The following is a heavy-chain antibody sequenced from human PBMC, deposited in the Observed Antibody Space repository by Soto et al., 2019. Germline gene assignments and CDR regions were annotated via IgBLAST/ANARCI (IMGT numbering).Heavy chain of an antibody. CDR3: ARGRGYYYDSSGYRPKYYFDY. V-gene: IGHV4-34*01. CDR2: INHSGST. CDR1: GGSFSGYY. D-gene: IGHD3-22*01. J-gene: IGHJ4*02. Sequence: SETLSLTCAVYGGSFSGYYWSWIRQPPGKGLEWIGEINHSGSTNYNPSLKSRVTISVDTSKNQFSLKLSSVTAADTAVYYCARGRGYYYDSSGYRPKYYFDYWGQGTLVTVS.